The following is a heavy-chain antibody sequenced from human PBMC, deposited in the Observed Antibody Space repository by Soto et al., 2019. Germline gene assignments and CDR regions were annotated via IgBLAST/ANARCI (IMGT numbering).Heavy chain of an antibody. J-gene: IGHJ4*02. V-gene: IGHV3-21*01. CDR1: GFTFSGYS. D-gene: IGHD2-15*01. Sequence: VQLVESGVGRARLGGSLRLSCAPSGFTFSGYSMTWVRRAQGKGLVWVSSISSSISSIYYVDSVKGRFTISRDNAKNSLYLQMNSLRAEDSAVYYCAGYCSGGSCYSESDYWGQGTLVTVSS. CDR3: AGYCSGGSCYSESDY. CDR2: ISSSISSI.